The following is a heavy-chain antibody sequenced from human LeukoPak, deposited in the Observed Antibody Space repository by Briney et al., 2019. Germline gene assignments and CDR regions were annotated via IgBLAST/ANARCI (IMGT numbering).Heavy chain of an antibody. V-gene: IGHV4-59*01. CDR2: IYYSGST. J-gene: IGHJ3*02. CDR1: GGSISSYY. Sequence: PSETLSLTCTVSGGSISSYYWSWIRQPPGKGLEWIGYIYYSGSTNYNPSLKSRVTISVDTSKNQFSLKLSSVTAADTAVCYCAREAPSSSSTAFDIWGQGTMVTVSS. CDR3: AREAPSSSSTAFDI. D-gene: IGHD6-6*01.